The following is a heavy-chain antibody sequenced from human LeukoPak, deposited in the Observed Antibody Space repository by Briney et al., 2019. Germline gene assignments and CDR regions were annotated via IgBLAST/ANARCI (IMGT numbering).Heavy chain of an antibody. CDR1: GFTFSSYS. D-gene: IGHD6-19*01. CDR2: ISSSSSYI. V-gene: IGHV3-21*01. Sequence: PGGSLRLSCAASGFTFSSYSMTWVRQAPGKGLEWVSSISSSSSYIYYANSVKGRFTISRDNAKNSLYLQMNSLRAEDTAVYYCASLAVADYWGQGTLVTVSS. CDR3: ASLAVADY. J-gene: IGHJ4*02.